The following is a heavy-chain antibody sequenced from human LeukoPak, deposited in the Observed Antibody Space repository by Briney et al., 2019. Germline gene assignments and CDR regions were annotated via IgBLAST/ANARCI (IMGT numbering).Heavy chain of an antibody. J-gene: IGHJ2*01. Sequence: ASVKVSCKASGYTFTGYYMHWVRQAPGQGLEWMGIINPSGGSTSYAQKFQGRVTMTRDMSTSTVYMELSSLRSEDTAVYYCARDKGRDGSLEYFDLWGRGTLVTVSS. CDR2: INPSGGST. CDR3: ARDKGRDGSLEYFDL. CDR1: GYTFTGYY. V-gene: IGHV1-46*01. D-gene: IGHD5-24*01.